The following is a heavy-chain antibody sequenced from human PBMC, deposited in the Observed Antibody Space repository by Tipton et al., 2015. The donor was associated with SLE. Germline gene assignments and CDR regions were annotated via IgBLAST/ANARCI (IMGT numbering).Heavy chain of an antibody. CDR2: IHYSGRT. CDR3: ASSPGVTLFRVVTYFDL. J-gene: IGHJ4*02. D-gene: IGHD3-3*01. CDR1: DDSITTDY. V-gene: IGHV4-59*01. Sequence: TLSLTCTVSDDSITTDYWTWIRQPPGKGLEWIGYIHYSGRTSYNPSLKSRVTPSEDPSKNQISLKLRSVTTADTAVYYCASSPGVTLFRVVTYFDLWGQGILVTVSS.